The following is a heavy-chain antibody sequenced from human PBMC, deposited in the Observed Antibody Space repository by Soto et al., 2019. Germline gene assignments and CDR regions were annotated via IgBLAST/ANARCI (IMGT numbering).Heavy chain of an antibody. V-gene: IGHV1-2*02. Sequence: HEHLVQSGAEVKRPGASLKVSCKASGYSFTGYYIHWVRQAPGQGLEWMGWINPDSGATNYAQNFQGRVTITADKSTNTAYMELSSLRSEDTAVYYCAREPQDGSGSYFDYWGQGSLVTVSS. J-gene: IGHJ4*02. CDR1: GYSFTGYY. CDR2: INPDSGAT. D-gene: IGHD3-10*01. CDR3: AREPQDGSGSYFDY.